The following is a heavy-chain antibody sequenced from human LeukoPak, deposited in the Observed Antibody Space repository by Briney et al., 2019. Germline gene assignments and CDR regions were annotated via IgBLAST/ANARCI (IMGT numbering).Heavy chain of an antibody. CDR1: GVTFDVYT. D-gene: IGHD3-10*01. V-gene: IGHV3-43*01. J-gene: IGHJ4*02. CDR3: ARGGGFGGFDY. CDR2: ISWDGGST. Sequence: GGSLRLSCAASGVTFDVYTMHWVRQAPGKGLEWVSLISWDGGSTYYADSVKGRFTISRDNSKNSLYLQMNSLRTEDTALYYCARGGGFGGFDYWGQGTLVTVSS.